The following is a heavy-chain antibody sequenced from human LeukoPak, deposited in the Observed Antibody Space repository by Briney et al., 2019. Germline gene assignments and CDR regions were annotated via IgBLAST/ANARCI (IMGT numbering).Heavy chain of an antibody. D-gene: IGHD6-13*01. Sequence: PSETLSLTCTVSGGSISSSSYYWGWIRQPPGKGLEWIGTVYLSGDSYYNPSLKSRVTISVDPSKNQFSLRLTSVTAADSAVYYCAADMTSSWFFYWGQGALVTVSS. V-gene: IGHV4-39*01. CDR2: VYLSGDS. J-gene: IGHJ4*02. CDR3: AADMTSSWFFY. CDR1: GGSISSSSYY.